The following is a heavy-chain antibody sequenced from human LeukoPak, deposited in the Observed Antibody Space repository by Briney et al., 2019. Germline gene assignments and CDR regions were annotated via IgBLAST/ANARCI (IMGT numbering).Heavy chain of an antibody. CDR3: AREDRGQLGLNDY. D-gene: IGHD6-6*01. CDR1: GFTFSSYS. CDR2: ISSSSSYI. J-gene: IGHJ4*02. Sequence: GGSLRLSCAASGFTFSSYSMNWVRQAPGKGLEWVSSISSSSSYIYYADSVKGRFTISRDNAKNSLYLQMNSLRAEDTAVYYCAREDRGQLGLNDYWGQGTLVTASS. V-gene: IGHV3-21*01.